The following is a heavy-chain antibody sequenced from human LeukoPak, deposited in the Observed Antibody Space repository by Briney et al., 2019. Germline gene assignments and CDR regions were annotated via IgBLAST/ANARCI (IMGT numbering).Heavy chain of an antibody. V-gene: IGHV3-21*01. D-gene: IGHD3-22*01. J-gene: IGHJ4*02. CDR3: ARGDYYDRGIDY. Sequence: GGSLRLSCAASGFTFSSYSMNWVRQAPGKGLEWVSSISSSSSYIYYADSVKGRLTISRDNAKNSLYLQMNSLRAEDTAVYYCARGDYYDRGIDYWGQGTLVTVSS. CDR2: ISSSSSYI. CDR1: GFTFSSYS.